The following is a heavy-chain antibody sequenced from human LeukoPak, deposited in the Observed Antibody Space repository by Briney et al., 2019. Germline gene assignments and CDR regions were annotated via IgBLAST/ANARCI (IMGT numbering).Heavy chain of an antibody. CDR2: ISRSGSTK. CDR3: AKEPTYYYDSSGLDI. J-gene: IGHJ3*02. Sequence: GGSLRLSCAASGFTFSDYNMRWIRQAPGKGLEWVSSISRSGSTKYYADSVKGRFTISRDNAKNSLFLQMNSLRAEDTAVYYCAKEPTYYYDSSGLDIWGQGTMVTVSS. V-gene: IGHV3-11*04. CDR1: GFTFSDYN. D-gene: IGHD3-22*01.